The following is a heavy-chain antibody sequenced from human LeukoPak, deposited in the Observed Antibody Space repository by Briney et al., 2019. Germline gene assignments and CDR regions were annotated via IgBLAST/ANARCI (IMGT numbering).Heavy chain of an antibody. J-gene: IGHJ4*02. CDR1: GGSISSGDYY. CDR2: IYDSGNT. V-gene: IGHV4-30-4*01. D-gene: IGHD2-15*01. Sequence: SQTLSLTCSVSGGSISSGDYYWSWIRQPPGKGLEWIAYIYDSGNTYYSPSLKSRIIMSVDKSRNQFSLKLSSVTAADTAVYYCARVSGRCSGGSCCEFDSWGQGTLVTVSS. CDR3: ARVSGRCSGGSCCEFDS.